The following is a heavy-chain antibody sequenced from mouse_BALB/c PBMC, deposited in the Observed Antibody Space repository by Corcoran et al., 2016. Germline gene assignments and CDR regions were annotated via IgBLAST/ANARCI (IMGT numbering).Heavy chain of an antibody. CDR3: ARIEDYGSYGYAMDY. Sequence: QVTLKESGPGILQPSQTLSLNCSFSGFSLNTSGMGVGWTRQPSGKGLEWRAHIWWDDDKRYNPALKSRLTIYKDTSNNQGFLKIASVDTADTATYYWARIEDYGSYGYAMDYWGQGTSVTVSS. V-gene: IGHV8-8*01. CDR2: IWWDDDK. J-gene: IGHJ4*01. D-gene: IGHD2-1*01. CDR1: GFSLNTSGMG.